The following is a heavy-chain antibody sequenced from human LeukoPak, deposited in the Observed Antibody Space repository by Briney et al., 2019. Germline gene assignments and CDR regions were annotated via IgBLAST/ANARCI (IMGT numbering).Heavy chain of an antibody. CDR3: AKDRYSYGYYYYYGMDV. J-gene: IGHJ6*02. D-gene: IGHD5-18*01. Sequence: GGSLRLSCAASGFTVSSNYMSWVRQAPGKGLEWVSVIYSGGSTYYADSVKGRFTISGDNSKNTLYLQMNSLRAEDTAVYYCAKDRYSYGYYYYYGMDVWGQGTTVTVSS. CDR2: IYSGGST. CDR1: GFTVSSNY. V-gene: IGHV3-53*01.